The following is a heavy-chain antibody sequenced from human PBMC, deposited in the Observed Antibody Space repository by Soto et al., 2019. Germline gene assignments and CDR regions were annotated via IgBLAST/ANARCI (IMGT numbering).Heavy chain of an antibody. V-gene: IGHV1-3*01. CDR1: GYTFTSYA. CDR2: INAGNGNT. CDR3: ASFGYNWNDGLYYYGMDV. D-gene: IGHD1-1*01. Sequence: ASVKVSCKASGYTFTSYAMHWVRQAPGQRLEWMGWINAGNGNTKYSQKFQGRVTITRDTSASTAYMELSSLRSEDTAVYYCASFGYNWNDGLYYYGMDVWAKGPRSPSP. J-gene: IGHJ6*02.